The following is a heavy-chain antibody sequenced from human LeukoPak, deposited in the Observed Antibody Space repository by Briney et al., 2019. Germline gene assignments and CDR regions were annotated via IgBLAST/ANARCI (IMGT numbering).Heavy chain of an antibody. J-gene: IGHJ4*02. CDR1: GFTLSSHW. Sequence: GGSLRLSCVASGFTLSSHWMHWVRQAPGKGLEWVANIKQDESEIYYVDSVKGRFTISRDNAENSLYLQMNSLRAEDTAVYYCAKSYNGYESKPDYWGQGTLVTVSS. V-gene: IGHV3-7*03. CDR3: AKSYNGYESKPDY. CDR2: IKQDESEI. D-gene: IGHD5-12*01.